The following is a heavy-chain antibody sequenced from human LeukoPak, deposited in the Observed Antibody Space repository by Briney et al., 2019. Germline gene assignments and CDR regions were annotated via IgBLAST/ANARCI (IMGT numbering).Heavy chain of an antibody. CDR3: ARDRPLYGSGGGGFDP. V-gene: IGHV4-59*01. Sequence: SETLSLTCTVSGGSISSYYWSWIRQPPGKGLKWIGYIYYSGSPNYNPSLKSRVTISVDTSKNQFSLKLSSVTAADTAVYYCARDRPLYGSGGGGFDPWGQGTLVTVSS. J-gene: IGHJ5*02. CDR1: GGSISSYY. CDR2: IYYSGSP. D-gene: IGHD3-10*01.